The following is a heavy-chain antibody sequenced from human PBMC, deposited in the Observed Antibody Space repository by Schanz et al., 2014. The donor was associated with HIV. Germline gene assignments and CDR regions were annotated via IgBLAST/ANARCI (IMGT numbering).Heavy chain of an antibody. CDR3: AKSRFQLHWFDS. CDR1: GYTFTSYG. Sequence: QVKLVQSGAEVKRPGSTVKVSCTASGYTFTSYGISWVRQAPGQGLEWMGWINPNEGDTKFAQKFRGRVTMTRDTSISTAYMELTRLRYDDTAVYYCAKSRFQLHWFDSWGQGTLVTVSS. J-gene: IGHJ5*01. V-gene: IGHV1-2*02. CDR2: INPNEGDT. D-gene: IGHD2-2*01.